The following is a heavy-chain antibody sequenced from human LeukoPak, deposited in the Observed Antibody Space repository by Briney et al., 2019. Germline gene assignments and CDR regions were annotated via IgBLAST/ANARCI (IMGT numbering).Heavy chain of an antibody. CDR2: ISGSGGST. D-gene: IGHD5-24*01. J-gene: IGHJ4*02. CDR3: ARGEIDVEYYFDY. V-gene: IGHV3-23*01. CDR1: GFTFSSYA. Sequence: GGSLRLSCAASGFTFSSYAMSWVRQAPGKGLEWVSAISGSGGSTYYADSVKGRFTNSRDNSKNTLYLQMNSLRAEDTAVYYCARGEIDVEYYFDYWGQGTLVTVSS.